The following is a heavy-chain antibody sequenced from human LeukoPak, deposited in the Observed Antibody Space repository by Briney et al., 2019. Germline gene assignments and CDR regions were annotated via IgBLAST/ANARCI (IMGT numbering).Heavy chain of an antibody. D-gene: IGHD3-9*01. Sequence: GVALRRSCAASGFTFSTYAMSWVRQAPGKGLEWVSGLSGSGSSAYYADSVKGRFTISRDNSKNTLYLQMNSLRPEDTAVYYCAKGLTNLGDDWGQGTLVTVSS. J-gene: IGHJ4*02. CDR1: GFTFSTYA. CDR2: LSGSGSSA. CDR3: AKGLTNLGDD. V-gene: IGHV3-23*01.